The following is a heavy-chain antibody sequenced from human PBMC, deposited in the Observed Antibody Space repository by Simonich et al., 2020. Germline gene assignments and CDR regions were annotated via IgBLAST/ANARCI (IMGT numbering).Heavy chain of an antibody. CDR1: GFSISSGYY. Sequence: QVQLQESGPGLVKPSETLSLTCAVSGFSISSGYYWVWIRQPPGKGLEGIGSNYHSGSTNYDPTIKCRVTIEVDTSKNQFSLKLGAVTAADTAVYYCARGGYSNYYYYGMDVWGQGTTVTVSS. V-gene: IGHV4-38-2*01. CDR2: NYHSGST. J-gene: IGHJ6*02. D-gene: IGHD6-13*01. CDR3: ARGGYSNYYYYGMDV.